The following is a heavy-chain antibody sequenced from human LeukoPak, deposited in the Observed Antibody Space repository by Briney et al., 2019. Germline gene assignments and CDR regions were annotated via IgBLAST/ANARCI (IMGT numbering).Heavy chain of an antibody. Sequence: SETLSLTCTVSGCSISGYYWNWIRQPPGKGLEWIGFIYNAGNTNYNPSLKSRVTISADPTKNQVSLNLSSVTAADTAVYYCARPGGRDHGGNSVAFDIWGQGTMVTVSS. V-gene: IGHV4-59*08. D-gene: IGHD4-23*01. J-gene: IGHJ3*02. CDR3: ARPGGRDHGGNSVAFDI. CDR2: IYNAGNT. CDR1: GCSISGYY.